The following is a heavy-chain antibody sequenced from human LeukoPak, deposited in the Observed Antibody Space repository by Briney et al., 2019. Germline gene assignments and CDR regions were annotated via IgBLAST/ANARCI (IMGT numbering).Heavy chain of an antibody. V-gene: IGHV4-39*01. CDR1: GGSISSSSYY. Sequence: SETLSLTCTVSGGSISSSSYYWGWIRQPPGKGLEWIGSIYYSGSTYYNPSLKSRVTISVDTSKNQFSLKLSSVTAADTAVYYCARQKIYEGSRGYHYFYSWGRGTLVTVS. CDR3: ARQKIYEGSRGYHYFYS. J-gene: IGHJ4*01. CDR2: IYYSGST. D-gene: IGHD3-22*01.